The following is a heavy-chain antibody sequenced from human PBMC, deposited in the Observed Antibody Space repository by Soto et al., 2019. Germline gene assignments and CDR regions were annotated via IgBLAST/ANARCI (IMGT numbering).Heavy chain of an antibody. J-gene: IGHJ6*02. V-gene: IGHV3-11*01. CDR2: ISSSGSTI. CDR1: GFTFSDYY. Sequence: GGSLRLSCAASGFTFSDYYMSWIRQAPGKGLEWVSYISSSGSTIYYADSVKGRFTISRDNAKNSLYLQMNSLRAEDTAVYYCARDSCSSTSCYYYYGMDVWGQGTTVTVSS. D-gene: IGHD2-2*01. CDR3: ARDSCSSTSCYYYYGMDV.